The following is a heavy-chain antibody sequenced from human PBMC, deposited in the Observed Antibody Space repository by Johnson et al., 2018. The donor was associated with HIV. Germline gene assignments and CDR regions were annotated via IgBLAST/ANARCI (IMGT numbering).Heavy chain of an antibody. CDR1: GFTFSSYG. J-gene: IGHJ3*02. Sequence: QVQLVESGGGVVQPGRSLRLSCAASGFTFSSYGMHWVRQAPGKGLEWVAVIWYDGRNKYYADSVKGRFTISRDNSKNTLYLQMNSLRAEDTAVYYCAKSSRVSTTFDAFEIWGQGTMVTVSS. CDR2: IWYDGRNK. V-gene: IGHV3-33*06. CDR3: AKSSRVSTTFDAFEI. D-gene: IGHD1-26*01.